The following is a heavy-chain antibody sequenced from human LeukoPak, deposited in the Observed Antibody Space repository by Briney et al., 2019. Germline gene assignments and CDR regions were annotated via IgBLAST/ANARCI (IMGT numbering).Heavy chain of an antibody. CDR2: ISGSDNYI. CDR1: GFTFSYYS. Sequence: GGSLRLSCAASGFTFSYYSMNWVRQAPGKGLEWVSSISGSDNYIYYADSVKGRFTISRDNAKNSLSLQMNSLRAEDTAVYYCARETSGSNDAFDIWGQGTMVTVSS. V-gene: IGHV3-21*01. D-gene: IGHD1-26*01. J-gene: IGHJ3*02. CDR3: ARETSGSNDAFDI.